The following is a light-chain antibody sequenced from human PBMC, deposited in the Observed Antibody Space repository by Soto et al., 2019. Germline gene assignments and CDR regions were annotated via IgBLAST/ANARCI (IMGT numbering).Light chain of an antibody. CDR3: QHYNSYSEA. Sequence: DIQMTQSPSSLSASVGDRVTITCRASQGITNYLDWYQRKPGKVPKLLIYAASTLQSGVPSRLRGSGYGTELTITISSLKTDDFATYYCQHYNSYSEAFGQGTKVDIK. V-gene: IGKV1-27*01. J-gene: IGKJ1*01. CDR1: QGITNY. CDR2: AAS.